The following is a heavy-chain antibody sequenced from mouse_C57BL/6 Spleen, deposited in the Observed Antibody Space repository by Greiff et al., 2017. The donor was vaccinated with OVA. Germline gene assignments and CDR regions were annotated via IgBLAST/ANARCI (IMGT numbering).Heavy chain of an antibody. Sequence: VQLQQPGAELVRPGSSVKLSCKASGYTFTSYWMHWVKQRPIQGLEWIGNIDPSDSETHYNQKFKDKATLTVDKSSSTAYMQLSSLTSEDSAVYYCASGPPDYAMDYWGQGTSVTVSS. CDR1: GYTFTSYW. CDR2: IDPSDSET. J-gene: IGHJ4*01. CDR3: ASGPPDYAMDY. V-gene: IGHV1-52*01.